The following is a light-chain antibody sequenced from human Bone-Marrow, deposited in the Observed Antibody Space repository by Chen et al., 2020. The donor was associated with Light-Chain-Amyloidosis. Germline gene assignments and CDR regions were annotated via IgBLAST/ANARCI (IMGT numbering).Light chain of an antibody. CDR3: SSYTSSSSFYV. Sequence: QSALTQPASVSGPPGQAITIPCTGTSSDVGGYNYVSWYQQHPGKAPKLMIYDVSNRPSGVSNRFSGSKSGNTASLTISGLQAEDEADYYCSSYTSSSSFYVFGTGTKVTVL. V-gene: IGLV2-14*01. CDR1: SSDVGGYNY. CDR2: DVS. J-gene: IGLJ1*01.